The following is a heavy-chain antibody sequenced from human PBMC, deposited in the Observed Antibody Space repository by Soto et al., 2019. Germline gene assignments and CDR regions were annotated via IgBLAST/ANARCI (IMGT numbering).Heavy chain of an antibody. J-gene: IGHJ4*02. CDR1: GFPFSNYA. V-gene: IGHV3-23*01. CDR2: ISGNSGHA. Sequence: EVELLESGGAFIQPGGSLRLSCAASGFPFSNYAMAWVRQASGKGLEWVSGISGNSGHAFYADSVKGRFTCSRDNSRNTLYLQMESLRAEDTATYYCARAPSEYIWGSYLRYFEYWGQGTLVAVSS. CDR3: ARAPSEYIWGSYLRYFEY. D-gene: IGHD3-16*02.